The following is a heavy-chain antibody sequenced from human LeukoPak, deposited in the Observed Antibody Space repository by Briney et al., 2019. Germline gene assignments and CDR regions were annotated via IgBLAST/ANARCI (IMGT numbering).Heavy chain of an antibody. Sequence: ASVKVSCKASGGTFSSYAISWVRQAPGQGLEWMGGIIPIFGTANYAQKFQGRVTITADKSTSTAYMELSSLRSEDTAVYYCARDYGGNSLGAFDIWGQGTMVTVSS. CDR2: IIPIFGTA. J-gene: IGHJ3*02. D-gene: IGHD4-23*01. CDR1: GGTFSSYA. V-gene: IGHV1-69*06. CDR3: ARDYGGNSLGAFDI.